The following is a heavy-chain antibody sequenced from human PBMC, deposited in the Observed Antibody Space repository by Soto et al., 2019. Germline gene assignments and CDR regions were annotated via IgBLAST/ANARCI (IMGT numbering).Heavy chain of an antibody. J-gene: IGHJ3*02. CDR3: ARDVYYYDSSGYPGRAFDI. D-gene: IGHD3-22*01. Sequence: QVQLVQSGAEVEKPGASVKVSCKASGYTFTSYYMHWVRQAPGQGLEWMGIINPSGGSTSYAQKFQGRVTMTRDTSTSTVYMELSSLRSEDTAVYYCARDVYYYDSSGYPGRAFDIWGQGTMVTVSS. CDR2: INPSGGST. V-gene: IGHV1-46*01. CDR1: GYTFTSYY.